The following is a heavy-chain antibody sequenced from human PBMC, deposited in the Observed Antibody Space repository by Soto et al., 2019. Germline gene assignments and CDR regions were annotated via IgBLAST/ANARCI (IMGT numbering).Heavy chain of an antibody. CDR1: RGSIRSHY. CDR3: ARIAAAGTNFDY. CDR2: IYYTGST. J-gene: IGHJ4*02. V-gene: IGHV4-59*11. D-gene: IGHD6-13*01. Sequence: SEPLSLTCSASRGSIRSHYWSWIRQSPGKGLEWIGYIYYTGSTNYNPSLKSRLTISVDTSKNQFSLKLSSVTAADTDVYCCARIAAAGTNFDYWGQGTLVTVSS.